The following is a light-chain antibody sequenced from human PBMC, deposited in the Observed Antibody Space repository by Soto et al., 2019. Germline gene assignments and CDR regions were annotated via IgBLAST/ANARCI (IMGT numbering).Light chain of an antibody. J-gene: IGKJ1*01. CDR1: QSISSY. V-gene: IGKV1-39*01. CDR3: QQRYSTPPWT. Sequence: DIQMTQSPSSLSASVGDRVTITCRASQSISSYLNWYQQKPGKAPKLLIYAASSLQSGVPSRFSGSGSGTDFTLTIISLQPEDFVTYYCQQRYSTPPWTFGQGTKVDIK. CDR2: AAS.